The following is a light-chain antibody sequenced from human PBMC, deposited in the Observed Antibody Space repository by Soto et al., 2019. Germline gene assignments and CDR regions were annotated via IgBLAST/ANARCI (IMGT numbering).Light chain of an antibody. CDR1: QSVSSSY. CDR2: GAS. J-gene: IGKJ1*01. V-gene: IGKV3-15*01. CDR3: QQYNNWPT. Sequence: EIVLTQSPGTLSLSPGERATLSCRASQSVSSSYLAWYQQKRGQAPRLLIYGASTRATGIPARFSGSGSGTEFTLTISSLQSEDFALYYCQQYNNWPTFGQATKADI.